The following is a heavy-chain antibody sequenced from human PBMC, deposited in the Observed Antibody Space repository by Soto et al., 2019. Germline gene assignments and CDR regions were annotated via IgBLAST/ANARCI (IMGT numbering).Heavy chain of an antibody. CDR3: ARDLSLGIRYFPTMDV. CDR2: ISAYNGNT. CDR1: GYTFTSYG. D-gene: IGHD3-9*01. J-gene: IGHJ6*02. V-gene: IGHV1-18*01. Sequence: QVQLVQSGAEVKKPGASVKVSCKASGYTFTSYGIIWVRQAPGQGLEWMGWISAYNGNTNYAQKLQGRVTMTTDTSTSTAYMELRSLRSDDTAVYYCARDLSLGIRYFPTMDVWGQGTTVTVSS.